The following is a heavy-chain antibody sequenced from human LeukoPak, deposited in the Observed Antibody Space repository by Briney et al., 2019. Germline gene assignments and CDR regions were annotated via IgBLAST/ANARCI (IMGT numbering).Heavy chain of an antibody. CDR2: IIPVFVTA. Sequence: SVKVSCKASGDTFSNYDVTWVRQAPGQGLEWMGRIIPVFVTAKYAQNFQGRVTMTTDESSSTAYMELYSLRSEDTAVYYCALSAEKQLVYFDFWGQGTLVTVSS. D-gene: IGHD6-13*01. CDR3: ALSAEKQLVYFDF. CDR1: GDTFSNYD. V-gene: IGHV1-69*05. J-gene: IGHJ4*02.